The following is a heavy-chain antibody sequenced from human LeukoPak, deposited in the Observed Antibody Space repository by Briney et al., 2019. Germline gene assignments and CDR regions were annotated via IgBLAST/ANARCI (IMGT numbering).Heavy chain of an antibody. CDR2: TNPNSGGT. Sequence: ASVKVSCKASASTFTCYYMHWMRQAPGQGLEWMGWTNPNSGGTNSAQKFQVRVTMTRDTSITTAYMELNMLRSDDTAADYYSRGYCSWGDCYEFDYWGQGSLVTVCS. D-gene: IGHD2-15*01. V-gene: IGHV1-2*02. CDR1: ASTFTCYY. CDR3: SRGYCSWGDCYEFDY. J-gene: IGHJ4*02.